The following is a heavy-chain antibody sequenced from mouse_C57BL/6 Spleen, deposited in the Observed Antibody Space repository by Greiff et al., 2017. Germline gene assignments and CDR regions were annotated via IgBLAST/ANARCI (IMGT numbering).Heavy chain of an antibody. D-gene: IGHD2-4*01. J-gene: IGHJ4*01. CDR3: VRQKDYDYGPYAMDY. CDR1: GFSFNTYA. Sequence: EVMLVESGGGLVQPKGSLKLSCAASGFSFNTYAMNWVRQAPGKGLEWVARIRSKSNNYATYYADSVKDRFTISRDDSESMLYLQMNNLKTEDTAMYYCVRQKDYDYGPYAMDYWGQGTSVTVSS. CDR2: IRSKSNNYAT. V-gene: IGHV10-1*01.